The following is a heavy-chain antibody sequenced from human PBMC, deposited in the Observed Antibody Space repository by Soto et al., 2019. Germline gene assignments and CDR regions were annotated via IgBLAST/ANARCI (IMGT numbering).Heavy chain of an antibody. J-gene: IGHJ5*02. CDR2: ISTYSGDT. CDR3: ARHHGPTTSENWFDP. V-gene: IGHV1-18*01. CDR1: GYTFFTYD. D-gene: IGHD5-12*01. Sequence: QVHLVQSGVEVKTPGASVKVSCQASGYTFFTYDISWVRQAPGQGLELMGWISTYSGDTKYAQKFQGIVTMTTDTSTTTAYLELRSLRSDDTAVYYCARHHGPTTSENWFDPWGQGTLVTVSS.